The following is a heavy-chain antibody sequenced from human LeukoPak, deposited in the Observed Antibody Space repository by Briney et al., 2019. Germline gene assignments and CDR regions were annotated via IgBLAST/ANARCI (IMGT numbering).Heavy chain of an antibody. D-gene: IGHD2-2*01. J-gene: IGHJ4*02. CDR3: AKRYCSSTTCYRYFDY. Sequence: PGGSLRLSCAASGFTFSTYGMSWVRQAPGKGLGWVSTVTFSGDRTYYADSMKGRFTISRDNSKNTLYLQMNSLSAEDTAVYYCAKRYCSSTTCYRYFDYWGQGTLVTVSS. V-gene: IGHV3-23*01. CDR2: VTFSGDRT. CDR1: GFTFSTYG.